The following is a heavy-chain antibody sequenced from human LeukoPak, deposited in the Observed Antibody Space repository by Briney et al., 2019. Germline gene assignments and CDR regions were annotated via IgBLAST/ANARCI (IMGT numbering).Heavy chain of an antibody. D-gene: IGHD5-12*01. CDR2: IYYSGST. CDR3: ARGLRGGGYDLNWFDP. V-gene: IGHV4-59*01. CDR1: GSSISSYY. Sequence: SETLSLTCTVSGSSISSYYWSWIRQPPGKGLEWIGYIYYSGSTNYNPSLKSRVTISVDTSKNQFSLKLSSVTAADTAVYYCARGLRGGGYDLNWFDPWGQGTLVTVSS. J-gene: IGHJ5*02.